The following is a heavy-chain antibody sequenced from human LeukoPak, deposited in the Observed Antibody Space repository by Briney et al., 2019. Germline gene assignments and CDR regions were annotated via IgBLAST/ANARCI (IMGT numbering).Heavy chain of an antibody. Sequence: SETLSLTCTVSGGSISSGSYYWSWIRQPAGTGLEWIGRIYTSGSTNYNPSLKSRVTISVDTSKNQFSLKLSSVTAADTAVYCCARDREQQLARGWFDPWGQGTLVTVSS. V-gene: IGHV4-61*02. CDR2: IYTSGST. D-gene: IGHD6-13*01. CDR3: ARDREQQLARGWFDP. J-gene: IGHJ5*02. CDR1: GGSISSGSYY.